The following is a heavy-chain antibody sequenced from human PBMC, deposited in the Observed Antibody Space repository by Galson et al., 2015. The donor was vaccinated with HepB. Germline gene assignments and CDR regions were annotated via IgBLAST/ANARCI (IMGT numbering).Heavy chain of an antibody. V-gene: IGHV6-1*01. J-gene: IGHJ3*02. Sequence: AISGDSVSSNSAAWNWIRQSPSRGLEWLGRTYYRSKWYNDYAVSVKSRITINPDTSKNQFSLQLNSVTPEDTAVYYCARDRGYDSSGYPLIAVGAFDIWGQGTMVTVSS. CDR3: ARDRGYDSSGYPLIAVGAFDI. D-gene: IGHD3-22*01. CDR2: TYYRSKWYN. CDR1: GDSVSSNSAA.